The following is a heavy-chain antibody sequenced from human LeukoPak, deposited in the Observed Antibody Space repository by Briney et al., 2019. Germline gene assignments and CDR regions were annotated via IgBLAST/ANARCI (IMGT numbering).Heavy chain of an antibody. D-gene: IGHD2-2*01. Sequence: PGGSLRLSCTASGFTFSSYSMNWVRQAPGKGLEWVSSISSSSSYIYYADSVKGRFTISRDNAKNSLYLQMNSLRAEDTAVYYCATSRLNAFDIWGQGTMVTVSS. V-gene: IGHV3-21*01. CDR2: ISSSSSYI. J-gene: IGHJ3*02. CDR1: GFTFSSYS. CDR3: ATSRLNAFDI.